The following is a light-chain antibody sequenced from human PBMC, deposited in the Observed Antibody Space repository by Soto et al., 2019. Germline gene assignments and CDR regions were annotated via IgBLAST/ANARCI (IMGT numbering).Light chain of an antibody. V-gene: IGKV3-11*01. J-gene: IGKJ4*01. Sequence: EIVLTQSPATLSLSPGERATLSCRASQSVSSYLAWYQQXXXXAPRLLIYDASNRATGIPARFSGSGSGTDFTLTISSLEPEDFAVYYCQQRSNRPLTFGGGTKVEIK. CDR3: QQRSNRPLT. CDR1: QSVSSY. CDR2: DAS.